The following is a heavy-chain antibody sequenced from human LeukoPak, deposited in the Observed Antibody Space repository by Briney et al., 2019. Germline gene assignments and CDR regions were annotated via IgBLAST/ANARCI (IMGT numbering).Heavy chain of an antibody. D-gene: IGHD3-10*01. J-gene: IGHJ4*02. Sequence: GGSLRLSCAASGFSFSSYWMSWVRQAPGTGQEWVANIKQDGSEKYYVDSVKGRFTISRDNSKNTLYLQMNSLRAEDTAVYYCARAVSGNRFDYWGQGTLVTVSS. CDR1: GFSFSSYW. CDR2: IKQDGSEK. CDR3: ARAVSGNRFDY. V-gene: IGHV3-7*01.